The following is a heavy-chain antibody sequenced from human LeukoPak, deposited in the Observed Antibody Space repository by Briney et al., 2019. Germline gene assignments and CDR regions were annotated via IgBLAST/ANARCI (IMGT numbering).Heavy chain of an antibody. V-gene: IGHV4-61*02. CDR3: ARGAHYQRLDY. CDR2: IYPSGIT. CDR1: GGSISSGDYY. J-gene: IGHJ4*02. D-gene: IGHD2-2*01. Sequence: SETLSLTCTVSGGSISSGDYYWSWIRQPAGKGLEWIGRIYPSGITNYNPSLRSRVTMSVDTSKNQFSLKLNSLTAADTAVYFCARGAHYQRLDYWGQGTLVAVSS.